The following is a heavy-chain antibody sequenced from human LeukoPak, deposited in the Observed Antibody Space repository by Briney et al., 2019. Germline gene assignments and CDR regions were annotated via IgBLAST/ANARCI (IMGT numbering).Heavy chain of an antibody. D-gene: IGHD1-20*01. Sequence: GGSLRLSCAASRFSFSSYGMHWVRQAPGKGLEWVAYLQYDRTNVQYADSVKGRFTISRDNSKNTLYLQMNSLRAEDTAVYYCASLPHPRDNWNDRYFDYWGQGTLVTVSS. CDR2: LQYDRTNV. CDR1: RFSFSSYG. V-gene: IGHV3-30*02. J-gene: IGHJ4*02. CDR3: ASLPHPRDNWNDRYFDY.